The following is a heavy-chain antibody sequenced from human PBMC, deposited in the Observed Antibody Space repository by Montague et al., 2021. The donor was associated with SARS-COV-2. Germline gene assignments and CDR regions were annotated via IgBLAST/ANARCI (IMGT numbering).Heavy chain of an antibody. V-gene: IGHV4-59*01. CDR3: ARHGGNDAFDI. J-gene: IGHJ3*02. CDR2: IDNSGST. CDR1: GGSIGAYY. Sequence: SETLSLTCTASGGSIGAYYWSWIRQPPGKGLEWIGYIDNSGSTNHNPSLESRVTMSEDTSKNQFSLKLSYVTAADTAVYYCARHGGNDAFDIWGRGTMVTVSS. D-gene: IGHD4-23*01.